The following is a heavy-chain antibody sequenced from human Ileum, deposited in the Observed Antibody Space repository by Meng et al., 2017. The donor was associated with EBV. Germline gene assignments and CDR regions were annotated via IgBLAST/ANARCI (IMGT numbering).Heavy chain of an antibody. J-gene: IGHJ4*02. D-gene: IGHD2-21*02. CDR2: ISSAGSYI. Sequence: EVQLVESGGXLVKPGGSLRRSCVVSGVIYTSYNMNWVRQAPGKGLEWVSSISSAGSYIDYADSVKGRFTISRDNAENLLYLQMNSLRADDTAVYYCARDGLTGDPLDYWGQGTLVTVSS. V-gene: IGHV3-21*01. CDR3: ARDGLTGDPLDY. CDR1: GVIYTSYN.